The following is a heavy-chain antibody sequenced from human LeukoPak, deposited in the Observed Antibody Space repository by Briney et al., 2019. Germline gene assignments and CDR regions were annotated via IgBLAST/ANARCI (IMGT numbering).Heavy chain of an antibody. CDR1: GGSFSGYY. CDR2: INHSRST. D-gene: IGHD4-17*01. V-gene: IGHV4-34*01. J-gene: IGHJ4*02. CDR3: ARGSGLDYGDYVGLCDY. Sequence: KPSETLSLICAVYGGSFSGYYWSWIRQPPGKGLEWIGEINHSRSTNYNPSLKSRVTISVDTSKNQFSLKLSSVTAADTAVYYCARGSGLDYGDYVGLCDYWGQGTLVTVSS.